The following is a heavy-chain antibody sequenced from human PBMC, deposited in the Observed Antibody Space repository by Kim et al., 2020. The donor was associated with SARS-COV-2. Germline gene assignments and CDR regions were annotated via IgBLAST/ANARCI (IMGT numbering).Heavy chain of an antibody. CDR3: ARDGGGWFDP. V-gene: IGHV3-30*04. D-gene: IGHD3-16*01. CDR1: GFTFSSYA. CDR2: ISYDGSNK. J-gene: IGHJ5*02. Sequence: GSLRLSCAASGFTFSSYAMHWVRQAPGKGLEWVAVISYDGSNKYYVDSVKGRFTISRDNSKNTLYLQMNSLRAEDTAVYYCARDGGGWFDPWGQGTLVTVSS.